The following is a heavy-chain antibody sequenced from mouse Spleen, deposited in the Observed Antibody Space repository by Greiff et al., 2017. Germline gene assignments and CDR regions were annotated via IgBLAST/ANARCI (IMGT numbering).Heavy chain of an antibody. CDR3: ARVWLRRDYYAMDY. J-gene: IGHJ4*01. D-gene: IGHD2-2*01. CDR2: IWAGGST. CDR1: GFSLTSYG. V-gene: IGHV2-9*02. Sequence: VKLQESGPGLVAPSQSLSITCTVSGFSLTSYGVHWVRQPPGKGLEWLGVIWAGGSTNYNSALMSRLSISKDNSKSQVFLKMNSLQTDDTAMYYCARVWLRRDYYAMDYWGQGTSVTVSS.